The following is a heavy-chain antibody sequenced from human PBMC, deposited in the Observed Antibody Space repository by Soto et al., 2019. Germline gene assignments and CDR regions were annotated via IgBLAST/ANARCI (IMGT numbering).Heavy chain of an antibody. J-gene: IGHJ4*02. CDR1: GFTFSSCA. CDR3: VKDRSDTWSFDY. CDR2: VTHDGSLY. D-gene: IGHD2-8*02. V-gene: IGHV3-30*18. Sequence: QVQLVESGGGVVQPGRSLRLSCVASGFTFSSCAMHWVRQVPGKGLEWLAVVTHDGSLYPYADSVKGRFSISRDNSRKTLYLQMNSLRPEDTAVYYCVKDRSDTWSFDYWGQRTLVTVSS.